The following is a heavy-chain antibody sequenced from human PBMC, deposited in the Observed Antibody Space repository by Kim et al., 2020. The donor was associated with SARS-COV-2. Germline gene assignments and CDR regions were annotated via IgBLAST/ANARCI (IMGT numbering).Heavy chain of an antibody. CDR2: ISGSGGST. J-gene: IGHJ4*02. CDR3: AKDQVVTAIQGRYGY. V-gene: IGHV3-23*01. Sequence: GSLRLSCAASGFSFSSYAMSWVRQAPGKGLEWVSGISGSGGSTYYADSVKGRFTISRDNSKNTLYLQMNSLRADDTAVYYCAKDQVVTAIQGRYGYWGQGALVTVSS. D-gene: IGHD2-21*02. CDR1: GFSFSSYA.